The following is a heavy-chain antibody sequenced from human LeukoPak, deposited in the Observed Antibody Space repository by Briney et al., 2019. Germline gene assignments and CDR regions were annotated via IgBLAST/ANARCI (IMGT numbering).Heavy chain of an antibody. Sequence: SETLSLTCAVYGGSFSGYYWSWIRQPPGKGLEWIGYFYYSGSTNYNPSLKSRVTISLDTSKNQFSLKLNSVTAADTAVYYCAKSNGYGLVDIWGQGTMVTVSS. CDR3: AKSNGYGLVDI. CDR1: GGSFSGYY. D-gene: IGHD3-10*01. V-gene: IGHV4-59*12. J-gene: IGHJ3*02. CDR2: FYYSGST.